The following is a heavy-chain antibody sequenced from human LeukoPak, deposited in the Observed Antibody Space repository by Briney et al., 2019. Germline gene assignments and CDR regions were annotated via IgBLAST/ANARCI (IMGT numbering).Heavy chain of an antibody. D-gene: IGHD1-26*01. CDR2: INKDGSEK. CDR3: ARDPVEWEQLLDY. CDR1: GFIFSNYR. Sequence: PGGSLRLSCAASGFIFSNYRMGWVRQAPGKRPEWVANINKDGSEKYYADSVKGRFTISRDNARNSVYLQMNSLRVEDTAVYYCARDPVEWEQLLDYWGQGTLVTVSS. J-gene: IGHJ4*02. V-gene: IGHV3-7*01.